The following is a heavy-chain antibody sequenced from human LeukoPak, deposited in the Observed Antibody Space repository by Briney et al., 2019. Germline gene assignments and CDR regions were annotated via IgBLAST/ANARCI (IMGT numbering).Heavy chain of an antibody. J-gene: IGHJ6*02. V-gene: IGHV3-9*01. D-gene: IGHD3-10*01. CDR2: ISWNRGSI. CDR1: GFTFDDYA. Sequence: GGSLRLSCAASGFTFDDYAMHWVRQAPGKGLEWVSGISWNRGSIGYADSVKGRFTISRDNAKNSLYLQMNSLRAEDTALYYCAKASAYYYGSGRPEYYYYGMDVWAQGTTVTVSS. CDR3: AKASAYYYGSGRPEYYYYGMDV.